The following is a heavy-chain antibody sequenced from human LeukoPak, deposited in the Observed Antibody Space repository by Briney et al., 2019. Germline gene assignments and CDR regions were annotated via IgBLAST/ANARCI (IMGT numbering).Heavy chain of an antibody. J-gene: IGHJ3*02. CDR1: GFTFSSYS. D-gene: IGHD6-19*01. V-gene: IGHV3-21*01. CDR3: ARGASVVAGNDNAFDI. CDR2: ISTSSSYI. Sequence: PGGSLRLSCAASGFTFSSYSMNWVRQAPGKGLEWVSSISTSSSYIYYADSVKGRFTISRDNAEKSLYLQMNSLRADDTAVYYCARGASVVAGNDNAFDIWGQGTMVTVSS.